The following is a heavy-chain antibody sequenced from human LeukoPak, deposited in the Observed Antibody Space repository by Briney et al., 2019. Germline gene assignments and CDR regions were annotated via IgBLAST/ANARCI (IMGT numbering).Heavy chain of an antibody. CDR3: ARDLTMVRGARYRPYNWFDA. J-gene: IGHJ5*02. D-gene: IGHD3-10*01. V-gene: IGHV1-69*13. CDR1: GGTFSSYA. Sequence: ASVKVSCKASGGTFSSYAISWVRQAPGQGLEWMGGTIPIFGTANYAQKSQGRVTISADESTSTAYMELSSLRFEDTAVYYCARDLTMVRGARYRPYNWFDAWGQGTLVTVSP. CDR2: TIPIFGTA.